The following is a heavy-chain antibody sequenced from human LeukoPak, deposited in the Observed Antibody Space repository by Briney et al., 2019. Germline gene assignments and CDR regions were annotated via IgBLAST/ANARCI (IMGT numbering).Heavy chain of an antibody. CDR3: ARLLSGRYYYNYFDP. Sequence: GESLKISCKASGYTFATSWIGWVRQMPGKGLEWMGNIYPADSDTRYGPSLQGQVTISADKSISTAYLQWNSLKASDTAMYYCARLLSGRYYYNYFDPWGQGTLVTVSS. V-gene: IGHV5-51*01. CDR1: GYTFATSW. D-gene: IGHD1-26*01. J-gene: IGHJ5*02. CDR2: IYPADSDT.